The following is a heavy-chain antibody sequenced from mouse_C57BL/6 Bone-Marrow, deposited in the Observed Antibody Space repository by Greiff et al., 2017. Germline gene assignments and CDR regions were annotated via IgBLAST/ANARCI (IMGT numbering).Heavy chain of an antibody. CDR1: GYTFTSYW. V-gene: IGHV1-69*01. J-gene: IGHJ4*01. D-gene: IGHD2-5*01. CDR3: AREVYSNYTLYDAMDY. Sequence: QVQLQQPGAELVMPGASVKLSCKASGYTFTSYWMHWVKQRPGQGLEWIGEIDPSDSYTNYNQKFKGKATLTVETSSTTAYLQLSSLTSEDSAVYYCAREVYSNYTLYDAMDYWGQGTSVTVSS. CDR2: IDPSDSYT.